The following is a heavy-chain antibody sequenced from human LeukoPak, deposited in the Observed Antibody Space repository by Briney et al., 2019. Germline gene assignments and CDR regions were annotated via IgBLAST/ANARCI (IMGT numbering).Heavy chain of an antibody. CDR1: GGSISSSSYY. Sequence: SETLSLTCTVSGGSISSSSYYWGWIRQPPGKGLEWIGSIYYSGSTYYNPSLKSRVTISVDTSKNQFSLKLSSVTAADTAVYYCARDGLHCGGDCYKAFDIWGQGTMVTVSS. CDR2: IYYSGST. V-gene: IGHV4-39*07. J-gene: IGHJ3*02. D-gene: IGHD2-21*02. CDR3: ARDGLHCGGDCYKAFDI.